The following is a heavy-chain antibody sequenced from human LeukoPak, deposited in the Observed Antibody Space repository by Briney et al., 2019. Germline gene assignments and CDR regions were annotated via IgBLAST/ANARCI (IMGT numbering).Heavy chain of an antibody. CDR2: IIPTFGTA. V-gene: IGHV1-69*05. Sequence: SVKVSCKASGGTFSSYAISWVRQAPGQGLEWMGRIIPTFGTANYAQKFQGRVTITTDESTSTAYMELSSLRSEDTAVYYCARNLKEYDYYYYYMDVWGKGTTVTVSS. J-gene: IGHJ6*03. CDR1: GGTFSSYA. D-gene: IGHD2/OR15-2a*01. CDR3: ARNLKEYDYYYYYMDV.